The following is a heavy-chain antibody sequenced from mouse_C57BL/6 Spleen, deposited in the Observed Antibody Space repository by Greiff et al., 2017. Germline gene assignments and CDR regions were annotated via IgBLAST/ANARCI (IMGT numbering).Heavy chain of an antibody. J-gene: IGHJ2*01. CDR1: GYAFSSYW. D-gene: IGHD2-5*01. CDR2: IYPGDGDT. CDR3: TRKSNSHFDY. V-gene: IGHV1-80*01. Sequence: VKLMESGPELVKPGASVKISCKASGYAFSSYWMNWVKQRPGKGLEWIGQIYPGDGDTNYNGKFKGKATLTADKYSSTAYMQLSSLTSEDSAVYFCTRKSNSHFDYWGQGTTLTVSS.